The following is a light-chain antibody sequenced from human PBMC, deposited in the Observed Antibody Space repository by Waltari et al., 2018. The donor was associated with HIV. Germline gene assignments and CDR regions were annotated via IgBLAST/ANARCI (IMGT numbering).Light chain of an antibody. Sequence: DIQITQSPSSLSASVGDRVTITCRANQGIRNSLAWYHQNPGKAPKLLLYGASTLASGVPSRFSGSGSGTDYTFTISSLQPEDFATYCGQQDYSDTPTFGQGTKLEIK. V-gene: IGKV1-NL1*01. CDR2: GAS. J-gene: IGKJ2*01. CDR1: QGIRNS. CDR3: QQDYSDTPT.